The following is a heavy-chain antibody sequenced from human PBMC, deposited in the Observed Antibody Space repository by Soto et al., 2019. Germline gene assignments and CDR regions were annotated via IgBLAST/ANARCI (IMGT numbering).Heavy chain of an antibody. CDR3: ARDPTWSIFGVVNPNYYYYYYMDV. V-gene: IGHV3-48*01. Sequence: GGSLRLSCAASGFTFSSYSMNWVRQAPGKGLEWVSYISSSSSTIYYADSVKGRFTISRDNAKNSLYLQMNSLRAEDTAVYYCARDPTWSIFGVVNPNYYYYYYMDVWGKGTTVTVSS. CDR2: ISSSSSTI. J-gene: IGHJ6*03. CDR1: GFTFSSYS. D-gene: IGHD3-3*01.